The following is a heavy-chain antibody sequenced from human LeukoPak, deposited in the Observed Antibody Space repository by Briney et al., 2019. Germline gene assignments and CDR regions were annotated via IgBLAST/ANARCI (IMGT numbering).Heavy chain of an antibody. J-gene: IGHJ4*02. D-gene: IGHD6-13*01. CDR2: ISYDGSNK. V-gene: IGHV3-30*03. CDR3: AARGVAAAGKEFDY. CDR1: GFTFSSYG. Sequence: GGSLRLSCAASGFTFSSYGMHWVRQAPGKGLEWVAVISYDGSNKYYADSVKGRFTISRDNSKNSLYLQMNSLRAEDTAVYYCAARGVAAAGKEFDYWGQGTLVTVSS.